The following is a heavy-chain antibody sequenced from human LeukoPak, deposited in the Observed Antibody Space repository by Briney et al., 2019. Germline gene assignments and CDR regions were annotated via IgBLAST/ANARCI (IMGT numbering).Heavy chain of an antibody. D-gene: IGHD6-19*01. CDR3: ARHTTSGWYQVVY. Sequence: SETLSLTCIVSGGSISTHYWSWIRQPAGKGLEWIGRIYTSGSTNYNNPSLKSRVTMSVDTSKNQFSLRLSSVTAADTAVYYCARHTTSGWYQVVYWGQGTLVTVSS. CDR2: IYTSGST. CDR1: GGSISTHY. V-gene: IGHV4-4*07. J-gene: IGHJ4*02.